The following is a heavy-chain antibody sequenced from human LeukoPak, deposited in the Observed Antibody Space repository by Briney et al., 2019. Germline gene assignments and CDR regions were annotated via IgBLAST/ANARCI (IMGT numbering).Heavy chain of an antibody. CDR3: ASRAWLDF. CDR2: IYSGGST. Sequence: GGSLRLSCAASGFNVSNNYMSWVRQAPGKGLELVSVIYSGGSTYHADSVKGRFTISRHNSKNTLYLQMNSLRAEGTAVYYCASRAWLDFWGQGTLVTVSS. CDR1: GFNVSNNY. J-gene: IGHJ5*01. V-gene: IGHV3-53*04.